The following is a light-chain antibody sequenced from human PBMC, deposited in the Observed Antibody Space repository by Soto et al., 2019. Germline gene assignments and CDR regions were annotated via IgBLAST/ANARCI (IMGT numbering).Light chain of an antibody. J-gene: IGKJ1*01. Sequence: GDRVTITCRASQSISSWLAWYQQKPGKAPKLLIYDASSLESGVPSRSSGSGSGTEFTLTISSLQPDDFATYYCQQYNSYSGTFGQGTKVDIK. CDR1: QSISSW. CDR3: QQYNSYSGT. V-gene: IGKV1-5*01. CDR2: DAS.